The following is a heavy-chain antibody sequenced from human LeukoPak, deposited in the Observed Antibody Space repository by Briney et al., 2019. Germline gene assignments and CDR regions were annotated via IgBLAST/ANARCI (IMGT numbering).Heavy chain of an antibody. J-gene: IGHJ3*02. CDR3: ARDGLPLFPRARWAFDI. V-gene: IGHV1-24*01. CDR1: GYSLTALS. D-gene: IGHD5-24*01. Sequence: GASVKVSCKVSGYSLTALSMHWVRQAPGKGLEWMGGFDPEAGKTMYAEKLDGRLTVTDDTSTDTAYMQLSSLRLEDTAVYYCARDGLPLFPRARWAFDIWGQGTMVTVSS. CDR2: FDPEAGKT.